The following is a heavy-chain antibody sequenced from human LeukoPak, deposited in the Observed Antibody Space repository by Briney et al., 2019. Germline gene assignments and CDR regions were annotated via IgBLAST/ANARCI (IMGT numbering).Heavy chain of an antibody. J-gene: IGHJ4*02. V-gene: IGHV3-23*01. Sequence: PGGSLRLSCAASGFTFSNYAMNWVRQAPGKGLEWVSGISGSGITTYYADSVQGRFTISRDNSENMLYLQMNSLRAEDTAVYYCAKDKNYGSGSYQFDQWGQGTLVTVSS. CDR1: GFTFSNYA. D-gene: IGHD3-10*01. CDR3: AKDKNYGSGSYQFDQ. CDR2: ISGSGITT.